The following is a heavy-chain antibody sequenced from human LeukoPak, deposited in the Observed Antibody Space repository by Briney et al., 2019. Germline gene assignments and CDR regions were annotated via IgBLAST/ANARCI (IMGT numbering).Heavy chain of an antibody. CDR3: ARGRSYYGSGSYYYYYMDV. D-gene: IGHD3-10*01. Sequence: SETLSLTCAVYGGSFSGYYWSWIRQPPGKGLEWIGEINHSGSTNYNPSLKSRVTISVDTSKNQFSLKLSSVTAADTAMYYCARGRSYYGSGSYYYYYMDVWGKGTTVTVSS. CDR2: INHSGST. J-gene: IGHJ6*03. V-gene: IGHV4-34*01. CDR1: GGSFSGYY.